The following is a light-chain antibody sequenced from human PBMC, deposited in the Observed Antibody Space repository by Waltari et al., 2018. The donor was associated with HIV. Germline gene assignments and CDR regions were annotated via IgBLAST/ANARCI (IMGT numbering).Light chain of an antibody. J-gene: IGKJ2*01. CDR1: QSVSSN. CDR2: GVS. CDR3: QHYNNWPPDT. V-gene: IGKV3-15*01. Sequence: EIVMTQSPATLSVSPGERATLSCRASQSVSSNLAWYQQKPGQAPRLLIYGVSTRATGIPARFSGSGSGTEFTLTISSLQSEDFAVYYCQHYNNWPPDTFGQGTKLEIK.